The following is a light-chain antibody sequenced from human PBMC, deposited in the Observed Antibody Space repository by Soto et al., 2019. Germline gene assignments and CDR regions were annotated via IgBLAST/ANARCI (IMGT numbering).Light chain of an antibody. J-gene: IGKJ5*01. V-gene: IGKV1-9*01. CDR1: QGISSY. Sequence: DIQLTQSPSFLSASVGDRVTITCRASQGISSYLAWYQQKPGKAPKLLIYAASTLRSGVPSRFSGSGSGTEFTLTISRLEPEDFAVYYCQQYGSSPITFGQGTRLEIK. CDR3: QQYGSSPIT. CDR2: AAS.